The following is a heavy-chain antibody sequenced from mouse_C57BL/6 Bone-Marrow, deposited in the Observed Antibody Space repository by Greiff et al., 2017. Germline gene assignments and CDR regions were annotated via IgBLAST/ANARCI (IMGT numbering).Heavy chain of an antibody. CDR3: ARYYYSPYWYFDV. CDR2: IDPSDSYT. V-gene: IGHV1-69*01. D-gene: IGHD1-1*01. Sequence: QVQLKESGAELVMPGASVKLSCKASGYTFTSYWMHWVKQRPGQGLEWIGEIDPSDSYTNYNQKFKGKSTLTVDKSSSTAYMQLSSLTSEDSAVYYCARYYYSPYWYFDVWGTGTTVTVSS. J-gene: IGHJ1*03. CDR1: GYTFTSYW.